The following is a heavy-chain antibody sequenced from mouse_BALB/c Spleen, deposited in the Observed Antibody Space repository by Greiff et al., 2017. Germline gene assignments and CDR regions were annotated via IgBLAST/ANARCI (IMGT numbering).Heavy chain of an antibody. J-gene: IGHJ2*01. D-gene: IGHD1-1*01. CDR1: GFSLTSYG. Sequence: QVQLQQSGPGLVAPSQSLSITCTVSGFSLTSYGVHWVRQPPGKGLEWLGVIWAGGSTNYNSALMSRLSISKDNSKSQVFLKMNSLQTDDTAMYYCARERGRHGSSPYYFDYWGQGTTLTVSS. V-gene: IGHV2-9*02. CDR3: ARERGRHGSSPYYFDY. CDR2: IWAGGST.